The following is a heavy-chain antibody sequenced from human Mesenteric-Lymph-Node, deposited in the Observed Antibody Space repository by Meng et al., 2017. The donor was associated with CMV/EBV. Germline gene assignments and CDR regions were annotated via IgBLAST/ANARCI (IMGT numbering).Heavy chain of an antibody. V-gene: IGHV3-21*01. J-gene: IGHJ6*02. CDR3: ARDNWYDSSGYYYVDYYYYGMDV. CDR1: GFTFSSYS. Sequence: GESLKISCAASGFTFSSYSMNWVRQAPGKGLEWVSSISSSSSYIYYADSVKGRFTISRDNAKNSLYLQMNSLRAEDTAVYYCARDNWYDSSGYYYVDYYYYGMDVWGQGTTVTVSS. CDR2: ISSSSSYI. D-gene: IGHD3-22*01.